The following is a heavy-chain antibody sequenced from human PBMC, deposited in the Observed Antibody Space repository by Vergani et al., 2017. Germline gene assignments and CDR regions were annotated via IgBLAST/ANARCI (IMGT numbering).Heavy chain of an antibody. D-gene: IGHD3-16*02. CDR3: AKDIAPVWGSYRYGGDYYYMDV. Sequence: EVQLVESGGGLVQPGRSLRLSCSASGFTLGDYAMHWVRQAPGKGLEWVSGISWNSGSIDYADSVKGRFTISRDNAKNSLYLQMNSLRAEDTALYYCAKDIAPVWGSYRYGGDYYYMDVWGKGTTVTVSS. CDR2: ISWNSGSI. J-gene: IGHJ6*03. CDR1: GFTLGDYA. V-gene: IGHV3-9*01.